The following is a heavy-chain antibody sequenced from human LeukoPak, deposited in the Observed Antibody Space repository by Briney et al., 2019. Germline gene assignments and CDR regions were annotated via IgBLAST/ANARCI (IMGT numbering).Heavy chain of an antibody. CDR3: ARDHQPQWELLGY. D-gene: IGHD1-26*01. CDR2: ISYDGSNK. Sequence: GGSLRLSCAASGFTFSSNAMHWVRQAPGKGLEWVAVISYDGSNKYYADSVKGRFTISRDNSKNTLYLQMNSLRAEDTAVYYCARDHQPQWELLGYWGQGTLVTVSS. CDR1: GFTFSSNA. J-gene: IGHJ4*02. V-gene: IGHV3-30-3*01.